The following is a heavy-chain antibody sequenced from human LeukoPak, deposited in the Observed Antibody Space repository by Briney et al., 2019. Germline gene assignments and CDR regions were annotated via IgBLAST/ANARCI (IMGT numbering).Heavy chain of an antibody. Sequence: PSETLSLTCAVYGGSFSGYYWSWIRQLPGKGLEWIGEINPSVSTNYNPSLKSRVTISVDTSKNQFTLKLNSVTAADTAVYYCARDLEYCSSTSCPFDYWGQGTLVTVSS. CDR1: GGSFSGYY. CDR3: ARDLEYCSSTSCPFDY. J-gene: IGHJ4*02. D-gene: IGHD2-2*01. V-gene: IGHV4-34*01. CDR2: INPSVST.